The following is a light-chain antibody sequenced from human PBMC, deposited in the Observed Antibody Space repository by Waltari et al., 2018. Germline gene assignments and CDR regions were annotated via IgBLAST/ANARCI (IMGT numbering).Light chain of an antibody. Sequence: SALPPPASVSGSPGKSISISCTGTSSHVVRYDYVSWYQQHPDKAPKLLIYDVTQRPAGISHRCAGSKAGYTASRTISGLQSEDEADYYCISYTTSDTYVFGSGTRVTIL. CDR2: DVT. CDR3: ISYTTSDTYV. J-gene: IGLJ1*01. V-gene: IGLV2-14*03. CDR1: SSHVVRYDY.